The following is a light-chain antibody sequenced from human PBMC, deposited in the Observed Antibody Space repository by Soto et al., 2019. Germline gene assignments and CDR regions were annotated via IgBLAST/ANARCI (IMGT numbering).Light chain of an antibody. CDR3: PLYHSGAVAWV. J-gene: IGLJ3*02. Sequence: QAVVTQEPSLTVSPGGTVTLTCASSTGAVTSGYYPNWFQQKPGQAPRALIYGTNNKHSWTPARFSGSLLGGKAALTLSGVQPEDEAHYYCPLYHSGAVAWVFGGGTQLTVL. CDR1: TGAVTSGYY. CDR2: GTN. V-gene: IGLV7-43*01.